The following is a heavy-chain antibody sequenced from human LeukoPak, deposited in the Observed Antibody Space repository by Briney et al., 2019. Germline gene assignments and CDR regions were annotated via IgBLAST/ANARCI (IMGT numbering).Heavy chain of an antibody. CDR1: GGTFSSYA. D-gene: IGHD1-26*01. J-gene: IGHJ4*02. Sequence: SVKVSCKASGGTFSSYAISWVRQAPGQGLEGMGGIIPIFGTANYAQKFQGRVTMTRDMSTSTVYMELSSLRSEDTAVYYCARDLQVGAGGYFDYGGQGTLVTVSS. V-gene: IGHV1-69*05. CDR3: ARDLQVGAGGYFDY. CDR2: IIPIFGTA.